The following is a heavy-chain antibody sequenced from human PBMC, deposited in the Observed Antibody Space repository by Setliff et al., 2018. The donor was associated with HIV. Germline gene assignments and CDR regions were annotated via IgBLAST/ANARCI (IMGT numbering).Heavy chain of an antibody. D-gene: IGHD2-21*02. V-gene: IGHV4-61*09. CDR2: IYTSGST. J-gene: IGHJ4*02. CDR3: AREPTLYCGGDCYLDY. Sequence: PSETLSLTCTVSGGSISSGSYYWSWIRQPAGKGLEWIGHIYTSGSTNYNPSLKSRVTISVDTSKNQFSLKLSSVTAADTAVYYCAREPTLYCGGDCYLDYWGQGTLVTVSS. CDR1: GGSISSGSYY.